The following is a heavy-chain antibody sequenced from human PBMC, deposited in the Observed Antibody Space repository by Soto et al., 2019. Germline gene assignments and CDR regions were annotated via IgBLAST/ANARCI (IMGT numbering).Heavy chain of an antibody. Sequence: PSETLSLTCTVSGGSISSYYWSWIRQPPWKGLEWIGYIYYSGSTNYNPSLKSRVTISVDTSKNQFSLKLSSVTAADTAVYYCAFLSIPPPAIWFDPWCPGTLLSVSS. CDR3: AFLSIPPPAIWFDP. J-gene: IGHJ5*02. V-gene: IGHV4-59*01. CDR2: IYYSGST. CDR1: GGSISSYY. D-gene: IGHD2-2*01.